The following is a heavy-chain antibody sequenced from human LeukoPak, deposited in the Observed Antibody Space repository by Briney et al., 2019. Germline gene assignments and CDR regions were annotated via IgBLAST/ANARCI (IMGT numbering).Heavy chain of an antibody. Sequence: KTSETLSLTCTVSGGSISSSSYYWGWIRQPPGKGLEWIGSIYYSGGTYYNPSLKSRVTISVDTSKNQFSLKLSSVTAADTAVYYCARQGSYRSDYWGQGTLVTVSS. J-gene: IGHJ4*02. CDR2: IYYSGGT. D-gene: IGHD1-26*01. CDR3: ARQGSYRSDY. CDR1: GGSISSSSYY. V-gene: IGHV4-39*01.